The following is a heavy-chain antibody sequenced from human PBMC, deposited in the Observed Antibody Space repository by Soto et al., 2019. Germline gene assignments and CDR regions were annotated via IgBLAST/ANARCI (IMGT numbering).Heavy chain of an antibody. Sequence: QVQLVQSGAEVKKPGSSVKVSCKASGGTFSSYAISWVRQAPGQGLEWMGGIIPMFGTANYAQKFQGRVTITADESTSTAYMELSSLRSEDTAVYYCARENCSGGSCYFNLGAQGGAFDIWGQGTMVTVSS. D-gene: IGHD2-15*01. J-gene: IGHJ3*02. CDR3: ARENCSGGSCYFNLGAQGGAFDI. CDR1: GGTFSSYA. CDR2: IIPMFGTA. V-gene: IGHV1-69*01.